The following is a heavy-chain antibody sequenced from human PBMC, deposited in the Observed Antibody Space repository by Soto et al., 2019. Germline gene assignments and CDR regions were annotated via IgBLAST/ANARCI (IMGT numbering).Heavy chain of an antibody. V-gene: IGHV3-23*01. CDR1: GFTFSNYA. CDR2: ISGSAAST. D-gene: IGHD2-15*01. J-gene: IGHJ4*02. CDR3: AKRTARYCSGARCCLDDPFDY. Sequence: EVHLLESGGDLVQPGGSLRLSCAASGFTFSNYAMSWVRQAPGKGLDWVSGISGSAASTFEAYSVKGRFTISRDTSTNTLYPQMTSLRAADTAVYYFAKRTARYCSGARCCLDDPFDYWGQGTLVTVSS.